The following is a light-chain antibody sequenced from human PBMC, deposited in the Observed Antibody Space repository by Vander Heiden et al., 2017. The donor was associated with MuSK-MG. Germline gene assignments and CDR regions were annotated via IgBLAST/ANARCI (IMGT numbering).Light chain of an antibody. CDR2: LNSDGSH. CDR3: QTWATGIRV. Sequence: QLVLTQSPSASASLGASVKLTCTLSSGHSAYSMAWHQQQPEKGPRYLMKLNSDGSHTKGDGVPDRFSGSSSGAERYLTISSLQADDEADYYCQTWATGIRVFGGGTKLTVL. V-gene: IGLV4-69*02. J-gene: IGLJ3*02. CDR1: SGHSAYS.